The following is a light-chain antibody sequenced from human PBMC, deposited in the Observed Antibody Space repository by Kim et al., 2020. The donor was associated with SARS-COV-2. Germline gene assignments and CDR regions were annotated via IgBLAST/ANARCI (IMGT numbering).Light chain of an antibody. Sequence: ELTQPPSASGIPGQRVTISCSGSSSNIGSNYVYWYQQLPGTAPKLLIYRNNQRPSGVPDRFSGSKSGTSASLAISGLRSEDEADYYCAAWDDSLSALFGGGTQLTVL. CDR1: SSNIGSNY. J-gene: IGLJ3*02. CDR2: RNN. CDR3: AAWDDSLSAL. V-gene: IGLV1-47*01.